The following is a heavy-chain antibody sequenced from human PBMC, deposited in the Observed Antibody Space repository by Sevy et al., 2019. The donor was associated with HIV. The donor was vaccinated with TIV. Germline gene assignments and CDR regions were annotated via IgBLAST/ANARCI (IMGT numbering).Heavy chain of an antibody. CDR2: IKQDGSEK. V-gene: IGHV3-7*03. CDR1: GFTFSSYW. CDR3: ARDWGYCSSTSCPSLDV. D-gene: IGHD2-2*01. J-gene: IGHJ6*02. Sequence: GGSLRLSCAASGFTFSSYWMSWVRQAPGKGLEWVANIKQDGSEKYYVDSVKGRFTISRDNAKNSLYLQMNSLRAEDTAVYYCARDWGYCSSTSCPSLDVWGQRTTVTVSS.